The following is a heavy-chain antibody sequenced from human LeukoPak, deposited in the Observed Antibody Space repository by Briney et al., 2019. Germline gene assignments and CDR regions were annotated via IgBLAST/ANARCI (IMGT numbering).Heavy chain of an antibody. CDR1: GFSLRNARMG. CDR2: IFSHDEK. V-gene: IGHV2-26*01. J-gene: IGHJ4*02. Sequence: SGPVLVKPTETLTLTCTVSGFSLRNARMGVRWIRQPPGKALEWLPHIFSHDEKSYRTSLKSRLTISKDTSKSRVVLTMTNMDPVDTATYYCARMRPCSGGSCYWNDYWGQGTLVTVSS. D-gene: IGHD2-15*01. CDR3: ARMRPCSGGSCYWNDY.